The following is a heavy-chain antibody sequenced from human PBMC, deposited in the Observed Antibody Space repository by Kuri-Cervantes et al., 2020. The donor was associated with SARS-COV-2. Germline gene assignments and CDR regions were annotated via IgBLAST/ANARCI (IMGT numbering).Heavy chain of an antibody. J-gene: IGHJ3*02. CDR2: ISSSSSYI. Sequence: GESLKISCAASGFTFSSYGMNWVRQAPGKGLEWVSSISSSSSYIYYADSVKGRFTISRDNAKNSLYLQMNSLSAEDTAVYYCATPDYYDSSGYYSVAFDIWGQGTMVTVSS. CDR3: ATPDYYDSSGYYSVAFDI. CDR1: GFTFSSYG. V-gene: IGHV3-21*01. D-gene: IGHD3-22*01.